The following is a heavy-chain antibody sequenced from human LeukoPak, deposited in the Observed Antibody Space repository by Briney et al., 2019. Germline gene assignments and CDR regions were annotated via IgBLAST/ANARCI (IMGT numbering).Heavy chain of an antibody. CDR1: GFTFDDYG. CDR3: ANSRRYCSGGSCYNPNY. V-gene: IGHV3-20*04. J-gene: IGHJ4*02. CDR2: INWDGGST. D-gene: IGHD2-15*01. Sequence: GGSLRLSCAASGFTFDDYGMTWVRQVPGKGLEWVSGINWDGGSTGYADSVKGRFTISRDNAKNSLYLQMNSLRAEDTAVYYCANSRRYCSGGSCYNPNYWGQGTLVTVSS.